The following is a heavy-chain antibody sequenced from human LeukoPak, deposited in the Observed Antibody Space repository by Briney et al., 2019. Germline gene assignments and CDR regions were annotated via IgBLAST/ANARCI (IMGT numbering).Heavy chain of an antibody. J-gene: IGHJ4*02. D-gene: IGHD4-11*01. CDR3: ARDPTVTTDY. CDR1: GFTFSSYA. CDR2: ISYDGSNK. V-gene: IGHV3-30-3*01. Sequence: PGGSLRLSCAASGFTFSSYAMHWVRQAPGKGLEWVAVISYDGSNKYYADSVKGRFTISRDNSKNTLYLQMNSLRAEDTAVYYCARDPTVTTDYWGQGTLVTVSS.